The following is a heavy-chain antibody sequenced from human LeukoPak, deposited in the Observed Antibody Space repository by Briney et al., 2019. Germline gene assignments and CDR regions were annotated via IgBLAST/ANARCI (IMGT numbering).Heavy chain of an antibody. CDR3: ARQSSSWATEIDY. D-gene: IGHD6-13*01. V-gene: IGHV3-48*03. Sequence: GGSLRLSCAAPGFTFSSYEMNWVRQAPGKGLEWVSYISSSGSTIYYADSVKGRFTISRDNAKNSLYLQMNSLRAEDTAVYYCARQSSSWATEIDYWGQGTLVTVSS. CDR1: GFTFSSYE. J-gene: IGHJ4*02. CDR2: ISSSGSTI.